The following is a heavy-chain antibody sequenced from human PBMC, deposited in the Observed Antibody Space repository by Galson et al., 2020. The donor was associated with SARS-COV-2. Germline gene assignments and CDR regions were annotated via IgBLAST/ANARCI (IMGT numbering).Heavy chain of an antibody. D-gene: IGHD3-22*01. CDR3: ARDYYASSDSLSDY. Sequence: TGGSLRLSCAASGFTFSSYWMRWVSQAPGKGLEWVAKINQHGTENYYLDSLTGRFTISRDNLKNLLFLQMNSLIDEDTAYYFCARDYYASSDSLSDYWGQGTLVAVSS. CDR2: INQHGTEN. J-gene: IGHJ4*02. V-gene: IGHV3-7*01. CDR1: GFTFSSYW.